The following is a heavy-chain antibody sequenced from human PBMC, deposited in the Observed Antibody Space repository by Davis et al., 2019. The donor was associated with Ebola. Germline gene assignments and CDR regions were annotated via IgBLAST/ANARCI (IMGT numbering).Heavy chain of an antibody. CDR1: GFTFSDYY. CDR2: ISSSGSTI. Sequence: PGGSLRLSCAASGFTFSDYYMSWIRQAPGKGLEWVSYISSSGSTIYYADSVKGRFTISRDNAKNSLYLQMNSLRAEDTAVYYCAREKMGSSIPPERGFDYWGQGTLVTVSS. V-gene: IGHV3-11*04. J-gene: IGHJ4*02. CDR3: AREKMGSSIPPERGFDY. D-gene: IGHD6-6*01.